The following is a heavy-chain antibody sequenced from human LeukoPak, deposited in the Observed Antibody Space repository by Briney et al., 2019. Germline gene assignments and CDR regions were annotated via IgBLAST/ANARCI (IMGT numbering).Heavy chain of an antibody. J-gene: IGHJ4*02. Sequence: PGGSLRLSCAVSGFTFSSYGMHWVRQAPGKGLEWVAVIWYDGSNKYYADSVKGRFTISRDNSKNTLYLQMNSLRAEDTAVYYCARDHGGISGYYYTSGRYWGQGTLVTVSS. V-gene: IGHV3-33*01. CDR1: GFTFSSYG. CDR2: IWYDGSNK. D-gene: IGHD3-22*01. CDR3: ARDHGGISGYYYTSGRY.